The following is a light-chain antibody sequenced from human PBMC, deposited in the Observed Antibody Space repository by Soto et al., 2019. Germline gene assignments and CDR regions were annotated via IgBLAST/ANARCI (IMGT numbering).Light chain of an antibody. Sequence: DIVMTQSPDSLAVSLGEGATINCKSSQSIFWTSNSENCLAWYQQKPGQPPKLLIYSASTRDSGIPDRWSASGSGTAYSRSISSVETEELAVYHCHKYYSLSRTFGQGAKVEIK. V-gene: IGKV4-1*01. CDR2: SAS. CDR1: QSIFWTSNSENC. J-gene: IGKJ1*01. CDR3: HKYYSLSRT.